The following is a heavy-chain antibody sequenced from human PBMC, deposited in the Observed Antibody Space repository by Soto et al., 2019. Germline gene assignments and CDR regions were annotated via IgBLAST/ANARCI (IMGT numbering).Heavy chain of an antibody. CDR2: ISSSSSYI. J-gene: IGHJ6*02. Sequence: EVQLVESGGGLVKPGGSLRLSCAASGFTFSSYSMNWVRQAPGKGLEWVSSISSSSSYIYYADSVKGRFTISRDNAKNSLYLQMNSLRAEDTAVYYCARDGDSSGWYGVAALYYYYSGMDVWGQGTTVTVSS. CDR3: ARDGDSSGWYGVAALYYYYSGMDV. V-gene: IGHV3-21*01. CDR1: GFTFSSYS. D-gene: IGHD6-19*01.